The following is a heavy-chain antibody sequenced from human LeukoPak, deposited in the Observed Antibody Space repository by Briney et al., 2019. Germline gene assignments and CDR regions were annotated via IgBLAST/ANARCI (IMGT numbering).Heavy chain of an antibody. CDR2: IKQDGSEK. Sequence: GGSLRLSCAASGFMFSSNWMSWVRQAPGKGPEWVANIKQDGSEKYYVDSVKGRFTISRDNAKNSLYLQMNSLRAEDTAVYYCARDRRGFYAFDIWGQGTMVTVSS. J-gene: IGHJ3*02. V-gene: IGHV3-7*03. CDR3: ARDRRGFYAFDI. CDR1: GFMFSSNW. D-gene: IGHD5-12*01.